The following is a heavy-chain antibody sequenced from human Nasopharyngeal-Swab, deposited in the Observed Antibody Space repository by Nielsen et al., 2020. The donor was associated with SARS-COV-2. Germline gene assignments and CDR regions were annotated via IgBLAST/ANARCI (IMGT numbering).Heavy chain of an antibody. CDR1: GFTFSDYY. J-gene: IGHJ4*02. CDR2: VSSNGVRT. Sequence: GESLKISCAASGFTFSDYYMTWIRQASGKGLEWIAYVSSNGVRTDYADSVRGRFTISRDNAKNTLYLQMNSLRVEDTAVYYCVKHQGSSSDQWGQGTLVTVSS. V-gene: IGHV3-11*06. CDR3: VKHQGSSSDQ.